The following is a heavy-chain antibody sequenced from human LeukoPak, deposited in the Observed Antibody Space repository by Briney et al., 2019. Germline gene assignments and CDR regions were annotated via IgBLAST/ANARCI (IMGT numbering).Heavy chain of an antibody. CDR3: ARSKGQGSRGRGYYFDY. Sequence: GGSLRLSCAASGFTFSSYAMHWVRQAPGKGLEWEAVISYDGSNKYYADSVKGRFTISRDNSKNTLYLQMNSLRAEDTAVYYCARSKGQGSRGRGYYFDYWGQGTLVTVSS. CDR2: ISYDGSNK. D-gene: IGHD3-10*01. J-gene: IGHJ4*02. V-gene: IGHV3-30-3*01. CDR1: GFTFSSYA.